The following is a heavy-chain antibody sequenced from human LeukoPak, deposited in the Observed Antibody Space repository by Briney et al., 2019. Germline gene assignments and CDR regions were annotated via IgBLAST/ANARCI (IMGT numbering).Heavy chain of an antibody. CDR3: AKGGVVPAAIPLDFDY. CDR1: GFTFSSYG. D-gene: IGHD2-2*01. CDR2: ISGSGDST. Sequence: GGSLRLSCAASGFTFSSYGMSWVRQAPGKGLEWVSAISGSGDSTYYADSVKGRFTISRDNSKNTLFLQMNSLRAEDTVVYYCAKGGVVPAAIPLDFDYWGQGTLVTVSS. V-gene: IGHV3-23*01. J-gene: IGHJ4*02.